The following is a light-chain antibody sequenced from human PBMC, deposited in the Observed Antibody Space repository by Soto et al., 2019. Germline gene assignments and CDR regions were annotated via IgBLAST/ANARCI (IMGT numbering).Light chain of an antibody. CDR3: QQRSNWPPLT. Sequence: EIVLTQSPATLSLSPGEGATLSCRASQSVSSYLAWYQQKPGQAPRLLIYDAFNRATGIPARFSGSGSGTDFTLTISSLEPEDFAVYYSQQRSNWPPLTFVGGTKVEIK. CDR2: DAF. CDR1: QSVSSY. J-gene: IGKJ4*01. V-gene: IGKV3-11*01.